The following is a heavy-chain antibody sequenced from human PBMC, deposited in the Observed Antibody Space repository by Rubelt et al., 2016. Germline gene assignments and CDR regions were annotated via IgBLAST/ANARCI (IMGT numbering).Heavy chain of an antibody. D-gene: IGHD2-8*01. CDR3: ATPPGVGKY. CDR2: ITPIFGTA. Sequence: QVQLVQSGAEVKKPGSSVRVSCKASGDTFSSYALSWVRQAPGQGLEWMGSITPIFGTANYAQKFQGRVKITADESTSTAYMELSSLRSEDTAVYYCATPPGVGKYWGQGTLVTVSS. CDR1: GDTFSSYA. V-gene: IGHV1-69*18. J-gene: IGHJ4*02.